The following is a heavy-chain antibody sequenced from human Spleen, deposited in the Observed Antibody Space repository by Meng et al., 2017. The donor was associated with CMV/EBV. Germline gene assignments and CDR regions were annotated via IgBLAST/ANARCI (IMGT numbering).Heavy chain of an antibody. CDR3: SRGGVGAPGMNV. J-gene: IGHJ3*01. V-gene: IGHV4-34*01. Sequence: NCTLSGGSFPGYYWSWIRQPLGKGLEWLGEINHSGSATYNPSLKSRVTISADTSQNHLSLRLTSVTAADTGVYFCSRGGVGAPGMNVWGQGTMVTVSS. CDR1: GGSFPGYY. D-gene: IGHD1-26*01. CDR2: INHSGSA.